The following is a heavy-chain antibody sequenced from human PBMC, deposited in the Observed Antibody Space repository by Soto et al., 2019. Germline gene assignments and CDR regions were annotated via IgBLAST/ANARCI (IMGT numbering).Heavy chain of an antibody. CDR1: GFTFSSYG. J-gene: IGHJ4*02. CDR3: AKDLDYGDYVIDY. CDR2: ISYDGSNK. D-gene: IGHD4-17*01. Sequence: ESGGGVVQPGRSLRLSCAASGFTFSSYGMHWVRQAPGKGLEWVAVISYDGSNKYYADSVKGRFTISRDNSKNTLYLQMNSLRAEDTAVYYCAKDLDYGDYVIDYWGQGTLVTVSS. V-gene: IGHV3-30*18.